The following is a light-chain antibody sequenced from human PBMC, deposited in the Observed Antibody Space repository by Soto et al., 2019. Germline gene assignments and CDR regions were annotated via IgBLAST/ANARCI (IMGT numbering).Light chain of an antibody. J-gene: IGLJ1*01. CDR1: SSNIGTNA. CDR3: AAWDDSLNGYV. CDR2: NNN. V-gene: IGLV1-44*01. Sequence: QSVLTQPPSASGTPGQRVTISCSGGSSNIGTNAVNWYQQLPGTAPKLLIYNNNQRPSGVPHRFSGSKSGTSASLAISGLQYEDEADYYCAAWDDSLNGYVFGPGTKLTVL.